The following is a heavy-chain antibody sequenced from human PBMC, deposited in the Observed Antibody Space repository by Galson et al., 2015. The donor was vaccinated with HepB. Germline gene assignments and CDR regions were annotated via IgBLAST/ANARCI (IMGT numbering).Heavy chain of an antibody. Sequence: SVKVSCKASGYTFTSYAMHWVRQAPGQRLEWMGWINAGNGNTKYSQKFQGRVTITRDTSASTAYMELSSLRSEDTAVYYCAKAVATLDYYGMDVWGQGTTVTVSS. V-gene: IGHV1-3*01. J-gene: IGHJ6*02. CDR3: AKAVATLDYYGMDV. D-gene: IGHD6-19*01. CDR1: GYTFTSYA. CDR2: INAGNGNT.